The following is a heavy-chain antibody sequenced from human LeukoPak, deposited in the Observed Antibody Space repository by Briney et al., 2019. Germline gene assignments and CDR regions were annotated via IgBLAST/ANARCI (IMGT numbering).Heavy chain of an antibody. D-gene: IGHD3-10*01. Sequence: PSETLSLTCTVSGGSISSYYWSWIRQPPGKGLEWIGYIYYSGSTDYNPSLKSRVTISVDTSKNQFSLKLSSVTAADTAVYYCASYYGSGSNPFDYWGQGTLVTVSS. J-gene: IGHJ4*02. CDR3: ASYYGSGSNPFDY. V-gene: IGHV4-59*08. CDR1: GGSISSYY. CDR2: IYYSGST.